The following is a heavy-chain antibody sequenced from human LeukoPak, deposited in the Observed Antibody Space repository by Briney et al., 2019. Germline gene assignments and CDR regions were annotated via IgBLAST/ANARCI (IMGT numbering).Heavy chain of an antibody. CDR1: GFTFSSYW. J-gene: IGHJ1*01. CDR3: AKDLYSSSWYLYFQH. CDR2: IKQDGGEK. D-gene: IGHD6-13*01. Sequence: PGGSLRLSCAASGFTFSSYWMSWVRQAPGKGLEWVANIKQDGGEKYYVDSVKGRFTISRDNAKNSLYLQMNSLRAEDTAVYYCAKDLYSSSWYLYFQHWGQGTLVTVSS. V-gene: IGHV3-7*01.